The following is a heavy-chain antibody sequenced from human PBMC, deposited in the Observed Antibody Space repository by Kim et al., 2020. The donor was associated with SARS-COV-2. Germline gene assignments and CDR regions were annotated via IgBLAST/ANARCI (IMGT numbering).Heavy chain of an antibody. CDR1: GVTFSSYG. CDR3: AKAEAYDY. J-gene: IGHJ4*02. Sequence: GGSLRLSWAASGVTFSSYGMHLVRPAPGKGLEWVAVISYDVSNKYYADSVKGRFTISRDNSKNTLYLQRNSLRAEDTAVYYCAKAEAYDYWGQGTLVTVS. V-gene: IGHV3-30*18. CDR2: ISYDVSNK.